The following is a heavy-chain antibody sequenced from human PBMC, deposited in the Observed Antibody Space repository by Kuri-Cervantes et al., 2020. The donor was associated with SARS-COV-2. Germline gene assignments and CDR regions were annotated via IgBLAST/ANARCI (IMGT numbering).Heavy chain of an antibody. D-gene: IGHD3-22*01. CDR1: GFSLRTRGAG. CDR2: IFSNDEK. Sequence: SGPTLVNPTQIFTLTCTFSGFSLRTRGAGVGWIRQPQGKALEWVALIFSNDEKSYSTTMKSRLTISKDTSKSQVVLTMTNMDPVDTATYYCARTYDYYDSSGYYPGAFDIWGQGTMVTVSS. CDR3: ARTYDYYDSSGYYPGAFDI. V-gene: IGHV2-26*01. J-gene: IGHJ3*02.